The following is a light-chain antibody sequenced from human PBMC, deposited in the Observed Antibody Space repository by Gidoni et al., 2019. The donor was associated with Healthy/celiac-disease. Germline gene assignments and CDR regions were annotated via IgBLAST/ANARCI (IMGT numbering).Light chain of an antibody. CDR1: QSISSW. J-gene: IGKJ5*01. Sequence: DIQMTQSPSTLSASVGDRVTITCRASQSISSWLAWYQQKPGKAPKLLIYKASSLESGVPSRFSGSGSGTEFTLTISSLQPDDFATYYCQQYNSRITFGQXTRLEIK. CDR3: QQYNSRIT. V-gene: IGKV1-5*03. CDR2: KAS.